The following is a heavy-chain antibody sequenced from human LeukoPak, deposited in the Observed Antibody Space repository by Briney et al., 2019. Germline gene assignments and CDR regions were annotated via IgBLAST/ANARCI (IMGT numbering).Heavy chain of an antibody. Sequence: GGSLRLSCAASGFTFSSYTMNWVRQPPGKGLEWVSNIGTSSTTIYYADSVKGRFTISRDNAKNSLYLQMNSLRADDTAVYYCARDTPFVGDAFDIWGQGTMVTVSS. CDR3: ARDTPFVGDAFDI. CDR1: GFTFSSYT. J-gene: IGHJ3*02. CDR2: IGTSSTTI. D-gene: IGHD3-3*02. V-gene: IGHV3-48*01.